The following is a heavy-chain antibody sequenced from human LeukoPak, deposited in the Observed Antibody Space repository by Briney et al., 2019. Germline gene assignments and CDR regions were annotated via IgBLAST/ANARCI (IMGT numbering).Heavy chain of an antibody. V-gene: IGHV4-38-2*01. CDR3: ARAYCSSTTCYQDY. J-gene: IGHJ4*02. Sequence: SETLSLTCAVSGHSISTNYYWGWIRQPPGKGLEWIGSIYHTGSTFYNPSLKSRVSISVDTSKNQFSLKLSSVTAADTAVYYCARAYCSSTTCYQDYWGQGTLVTVSS. CDR1: GHSISTNYY. D-gene: IGHD2-2*01. CDR2: IYHTGST.